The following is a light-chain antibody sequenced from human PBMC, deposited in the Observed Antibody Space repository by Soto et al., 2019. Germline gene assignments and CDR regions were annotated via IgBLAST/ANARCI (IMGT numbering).Light chain of an antibody. CDR2: QAS. V-gene: IGKV1-5*03. CDR3: QQYHSYPYT. J-gene: IGKJ2*01. CDR1: QSVSPW. Sequence: DIHMTQSPSTLSASVRDRVTITCRASQSVSPWLAWYQQKPGKAPRLLIYQASTLESRVPSRFSGSGAGTEFTLSISSLQADDFATYYCQQYHSYPYTFGQGTKLEV.